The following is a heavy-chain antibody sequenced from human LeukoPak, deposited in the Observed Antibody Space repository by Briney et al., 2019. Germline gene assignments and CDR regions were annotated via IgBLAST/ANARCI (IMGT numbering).Heavy chain of an antibody. Sequence: GGSLRLSCAASGFTFSSYWMHWVRQVPGKGLVWVSRINTDGTTTNYADSVQGRFTVSRDNAKNTLYLQVNSLTAEDTAVYSCTRGYCSGGSCYSGPGYWGQGTLVTVSS. CDR3: TRGYCSGGSCYSGPGY. V-gene: IGHV3-74*01. CDR1: GFTFSSYW. J-gene: IGHJ4*02. D-gene: IGHD2-15*01. CDR2: INTDGTTT.